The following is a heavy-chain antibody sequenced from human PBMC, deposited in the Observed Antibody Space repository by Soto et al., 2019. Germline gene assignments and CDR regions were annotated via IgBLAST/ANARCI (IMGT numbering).Heavy chain of an antibody. Sequence: GGSLRLSCSASGFTFSSYAMHWVRQAPGKGLEYVSAISSNGGSTYYADSVKGRFTISRDNSKNTLYLQMNSLRAEDTAVYYCARDLAIAVAGILGYDAFDIWGQGTMVTVSS. CDR1: GFTFSSYA. CDR2: ISSNGGST. J-gene: IGHJ3*02. CDR3: ARDLAIAVAGILGYDAFDI. D-gene: IGHD6-19*01. V-gene: IGHV3-64*04.